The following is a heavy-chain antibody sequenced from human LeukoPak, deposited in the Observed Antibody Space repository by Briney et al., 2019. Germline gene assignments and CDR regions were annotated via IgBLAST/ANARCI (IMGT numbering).Heavy chain of an antibody. V-gene: IGHV3-21*01. CDR1: GFTFSSYS. D-gene: IGHD1-26*01. J-gene: IGHJ3*02. Sequence: GGSLRLSCAASGFTFSSYSMNWVRQAPGKGLEWVSSISSSSSYIYYADSVKGRFTISRDNAKNSLYLQMNSLRAEGTAVYYCARGSGPPVDAFDIWGQGTMVTVSS. CDR3: ARGSGPPVDAFDI. CDR2: ISSSSSYI.